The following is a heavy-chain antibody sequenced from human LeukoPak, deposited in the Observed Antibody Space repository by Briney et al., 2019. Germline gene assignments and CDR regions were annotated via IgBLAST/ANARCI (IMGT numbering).Heavy chain of an antibody. J-gene: IGHJ4*02. CDR1: GSGFIFSNYG. V-gene: IGHV3-23*01. CDR3: ARLIPKNYYDSSGYNDY. D-gene: IGHD3-22*01. CDR2: ISGSGAST. Sequence: PGGSLRLSCAASGSGFIFSNYGMRWVRQAPGKGLEWVSAISGSGASTYYADSVKGRCIVSRDNSKKTLHLQMNNLRAEDTAVYYCARLIPKNYYDSSGYNDYWGQGTLVTVSS.